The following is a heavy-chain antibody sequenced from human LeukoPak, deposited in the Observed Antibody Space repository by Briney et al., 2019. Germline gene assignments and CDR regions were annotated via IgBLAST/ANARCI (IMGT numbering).Heavy chain of an antibody. V-gene: IGHV3-21*01. CDR1: GFTFSSYS. Sequence: PGGSLRLSCAASGFTFSSYSMNWVRKAPGKGLEWVSSISSSSSYIYYADSVKDRFTISRDNAKYSLYLQMNSLRAEDTLVYYCARDIIRVGAYDSSGYPFDYWGERTPGTVSS. CDR3: ARDIIRVGAYDSSGYPFDY. J-gene: IGHJ4*02. CDR2: ISSSSSYI. D-gene: IGHD3-22*01.